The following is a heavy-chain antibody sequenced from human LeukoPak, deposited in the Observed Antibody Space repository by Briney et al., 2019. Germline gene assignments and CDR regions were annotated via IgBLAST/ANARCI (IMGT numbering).Heavy chain of an antibody. CDR1: GFTFSSFP. V-gene: IGHV4-34*01. CDR2: INHSGST. Sequence: PGGSLRLSCAASGFTFSSFPMSWVRQPPGKGLEWIGEINHSGSTNYNPSLKSRVTISVDTSKNQFSLKLSSVTAADTAVYYCARSKSRWSFNYWGQGTLVTVSS. CDR3: ARSKSRWSFNY. D-gene: IGHD6-13*01. J-gene: IGHJ4*02.